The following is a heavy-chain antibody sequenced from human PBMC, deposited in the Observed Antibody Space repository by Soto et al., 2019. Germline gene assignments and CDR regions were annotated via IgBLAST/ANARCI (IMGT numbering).Heavy chain of an antibody. CDR1: GFTFSGSA. V-gene: IGHV3-73*01. J-gene: IGHJ4*02. D-gene: IGHD4-17*01. Sequence: EVQLVESGGGLVQPGGSLKLSCAVSGFTFSGSAMHWVRQASGKGLEWVGRIRSKSNSYATAYAASVKGRFTISRDDSKNTAYLQMNSLKTEDTAVYYCTRDYGDYVRDYWGQGTLVTVSS. CDR3: TRDYGDYVRDY. CDR2: IRSKSNSYAT.